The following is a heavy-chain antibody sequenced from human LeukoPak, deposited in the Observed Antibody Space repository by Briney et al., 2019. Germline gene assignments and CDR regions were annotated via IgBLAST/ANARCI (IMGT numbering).Heavy chain of an antibody. J-gene: IGHJ4*02. CDR1: GFTFSSYS. CDR2: ISSSSSTI. CDR3: ARLAVALFDY. Sequence: GGSLRLSCAASGFTFSSYSMNWVRQAPGKGLEWVSYISSSSSTIYYADSVKGRFTISRDNAKNSLYLQMNSLRAEDTAVYYCARLAVALFDYWGQGTLVTVSS. V-gene: IGHV3-48*01. D-gene: IGHD6-19*01.